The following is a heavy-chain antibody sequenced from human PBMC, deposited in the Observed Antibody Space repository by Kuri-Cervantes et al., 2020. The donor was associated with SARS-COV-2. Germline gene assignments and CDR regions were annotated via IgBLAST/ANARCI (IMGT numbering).Heavy chain of an antibody. CDR3: AKDRNPSWIQAWFDY. Sequence: GESLKISCAASGFTFSSYGMHWVRQAPGKGLEWVAVIWYDGSNKYYADSVKGRFTISRDNSKNTLYLQVNSRRAEDTAVYYCAKDRNPSWIQAWFDYWGQGTLVTVSS. D-gene: IGHD5-18*01. V-gene: IGHV3-30*02. CDR2: IWYDGSNK. J-gene: IGHJ4*02. CDR1: GFTFSSYG.